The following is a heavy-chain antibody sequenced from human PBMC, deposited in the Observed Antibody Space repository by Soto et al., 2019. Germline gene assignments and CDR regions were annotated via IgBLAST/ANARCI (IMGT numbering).Heavy chain of an antibody. CDR2: ISSSSSTI. CDR3: ARDSRRLYDILIGDGGKGGMDV. D-gene: IGHD3-9*01. CDR1: GFTFSSYS. J-gene: IGHJ6*02. Sequence: EVQLVESGGGLVQPGGSLRLSCAASGFTFSSYSMNWVRQAPGKGLEWVSYISSSSSTIYYADSVKGRFTISRDNAKNSLYLQMNSLRDEDTAVYYCARDSRRLYDILIGDGGKGGMDVWGQGTTVTVSS. V-gene: IGHV3-48*02.